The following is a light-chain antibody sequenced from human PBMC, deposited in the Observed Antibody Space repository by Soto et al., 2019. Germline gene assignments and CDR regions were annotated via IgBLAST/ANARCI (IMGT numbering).Light chain of an antibody. CDR2: GNS. CDR3: QSYDSSLSGFDV. V-gene: IGLV1-40*01. CDR1: SSNIGAGYD. Sequence: QSVLTQPPSVSGAPGQRVTISCTGSSSNIGAGYDGHWYQQLPGTAPKLLIYGNSNRPSGVPDRFSGSKSGTSASLAITGLQAEDEADYYCQSYDSSLSGFDVFGTGTKLTVL. J-gene: IGLJ1*01.